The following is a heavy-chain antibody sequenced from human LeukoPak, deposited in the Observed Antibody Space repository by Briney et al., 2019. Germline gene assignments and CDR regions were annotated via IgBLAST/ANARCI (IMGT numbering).Heavy chain of an antibody. CDR3: TAERITIFGVVINSLYS. Sequence: AGRSLRLSCTASGFTFSDYSMTWVRQAPGKGLEWVGFIRSKTYGGTTEYAASAKGRFTISRDDSKSIAYLQMNSLKTEDTAMYYCTAERITIFGVVINSLYSWGQGTLVTVSS. J-gene: IGHJ5*02. D-gene: IGHD3-3*01. CDR1: GFTFSDYS. V-gene: IGHV3-49*04. CDR2: IRSKTYGGTT.